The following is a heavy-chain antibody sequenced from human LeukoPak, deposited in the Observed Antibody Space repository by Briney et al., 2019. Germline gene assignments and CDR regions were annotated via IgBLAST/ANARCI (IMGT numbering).Heavy chain of an antibody. Sequence: GGSLRLSCAASGFTFSNAWMSWVRQAPGKGLEWVGRIKSKTDGGTTDYAAPVKGRFTISRDDSKNTLYLQMNSLRAEDTAVYYCARVPRWLQLTALIDYWGQGTLVTVSS. CDR3: ARVPRWLQLTALIDY. D-gene: IGHD5-24*01. V-gene: IGHV3-15*01. CDR1: GFTFSNAW. CDR2: IKSKTDGGTT. J-gene: IGHJ4*02.